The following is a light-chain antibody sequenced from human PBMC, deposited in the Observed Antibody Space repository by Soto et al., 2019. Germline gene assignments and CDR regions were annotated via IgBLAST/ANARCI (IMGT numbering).Light chain of an antibody. CDR2: EVS. J-gene: IGLJ1*01. CDR3: SSYAGSNNYV. V-gene: IGLV2-8*01. Sequence: QSVLAHPPSASWSPGQSVTISCTGTSSDVGGYNYVSWYQQHPGKAPKLMIYEVSKRPSGVPDRFSGSKSGNTASLTVSGLQAEDEADYYCSSYAGSNNYVFGTGTKVT. CDR1: SSDVGGYNY.